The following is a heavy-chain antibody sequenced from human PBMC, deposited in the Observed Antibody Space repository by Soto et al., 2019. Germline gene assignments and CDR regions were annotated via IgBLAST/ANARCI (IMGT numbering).Heavy chain of an antibody. CDR3: ARDPLSSFAMDV. CDR2: IIPTLCRT. Sequence: SVKVSCKASGDTFSSYAISWVRQAPGKGLEWMGKIIPTLCRTNYAQKFQGRLTISADDSTSTAYMELSSLLSEDTAVYYCARDPLSSFAMDVWGQGTTVTVSS. V-gene: IGHV1-69*13. J-gene: IGHJ6*02. CDR1: GDTFSSYA. D-gene: IGHD3-10*02.